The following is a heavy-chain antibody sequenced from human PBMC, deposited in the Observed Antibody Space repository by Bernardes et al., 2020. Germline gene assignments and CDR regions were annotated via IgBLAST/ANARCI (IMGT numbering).Heavy chain of an antibody. Sequence: ASVKVSCKVSGYTLTELSMHWVRQAPGKGLEWMGGFDPEDGETIYAQKFQGRVTMTEDTSTDTAYMELSSLRSEDTAVYYCATWENDVLRYFDWFFDYWGQGTLVTVSS. CDR2: FDPEDGET. D-gene: IGHD3-9*01. CDR3: ATWENDVLRYFDWFFDY. V-gene: IGHV1-24*01. J-gene: IGHJ4*02. CDR1: GYTLTELS.